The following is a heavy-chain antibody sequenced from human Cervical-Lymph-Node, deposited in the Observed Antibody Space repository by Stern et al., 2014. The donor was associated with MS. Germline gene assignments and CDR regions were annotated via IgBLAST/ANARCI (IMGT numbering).Heavy chain of an antibody. J-gene: IGHJ6*01. CDR1: GDTFTTYA. CDR2: ITPICNAA. Sequence: QLVQSGTEVKKPGSSVTVSCKASGDTFTTYAISWERQAPGQGPEWIGCITPICNAAVYDQKFQGRLTITADRSRSTAYMELSSLTSEDTAVYYCTREVGSLAMDVWGQGTTVIVSS. D-gene: IGHD1-1*01. V-gene: IGHV1-69*06. CDR3: TREVGSLAMDV.